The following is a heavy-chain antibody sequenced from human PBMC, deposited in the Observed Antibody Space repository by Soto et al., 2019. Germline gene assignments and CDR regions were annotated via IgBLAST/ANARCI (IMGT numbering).Heavy chain of an antibody. V-gene: IGHV1-46*03. D-gene: IGHD2-15*01. J-gene: IGHJ6*03. CDR2: INPSGGST. CDR1: GYTFTSYY. CDR3: ARETVVVAAPNYYYYMDV. Sequence: ASVKVSCKASGYTFTSYYMHWVRQAPGQGLEWMGIINPSGGSTSYAQKFQGRVTMTRDTSTSTVYMELSSLRSEDTAMYYCARETVVVAAPNYYYYMDVWGKGTTVTVSS.